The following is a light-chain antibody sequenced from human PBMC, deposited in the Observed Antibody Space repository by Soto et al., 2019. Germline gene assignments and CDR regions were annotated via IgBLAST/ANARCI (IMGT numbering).Light chain of an antibody. V-gene: IGKV3-11*01. J-gene: IGKJ2*01. CDR1: ESVNDY. CDR2: GAS. CDR3: QHRGRWPRT. Sequence: EIVLTQSPATLSLSPGERATLSCRASESVNDYLAWYQQKPGQAPRLLIYGASNRATGIPVRFSGSGSVTDFTLTISSLEPEDFAVYYCQHRGRWPRTFGQGTKLEI.